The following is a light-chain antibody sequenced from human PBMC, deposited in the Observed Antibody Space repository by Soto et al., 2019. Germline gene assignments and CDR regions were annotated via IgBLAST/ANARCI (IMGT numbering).Light chain of an antibody. CDR1: SSDVGGYNY. CDR2: EVS. J-gene: IGLJ2*01. CDR3: SSFAGNKNLV. Sequence: QSALTQPPSASGSPGQSVTISCTGTSSDVGGYNYVSWYQQHPGKAPKLMISEVSKRPSGVPDRFSGSKSGNTASLTVSGLQVEYGDDYSWSSFAGNKNLVFAEGP. V-gene: IGLV2-8*01.